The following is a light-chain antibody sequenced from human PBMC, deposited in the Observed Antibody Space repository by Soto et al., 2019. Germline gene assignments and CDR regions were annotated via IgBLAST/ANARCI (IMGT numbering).Light chain of an antibody. CDR2: GES. CDR1: QTVTSSY. CDR3: QQYGSSPQT. V-gene: IGKV3-20*01. J-gene: IGKJ1*01. Sequence: ELVLTQSPGTLSLSPGESATLSCRASQTVTSSYLAWYQQKTGQAPRLLFYGESNRATGIPDRFSGSGSGTDLSLTISRLEPEDIAVYYCQQYGSSPQTFGQGTKVDIK.